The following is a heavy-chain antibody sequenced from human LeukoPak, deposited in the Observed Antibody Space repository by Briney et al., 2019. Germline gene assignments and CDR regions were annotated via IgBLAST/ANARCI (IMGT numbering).Heavy chain of an antibody. CDR1: GGPISSGGYS. CDR2: IYHNGNT. J-gene: IGHJ4*02. D-gene: IGHD5-18*01. CDR3: ASGGHSYGFDY. Sequence: SETLSLTCAVSGGPISSGGYSWRWIRQPPGKGLEWIGYIYHNGNTYYSPSLKSRVTISVDRSKNQLSLKLSSVTAADTAMYYCASGGHSYGFDYWGQGTLVTVYS. V-gene: IGHV4-30-2*01.